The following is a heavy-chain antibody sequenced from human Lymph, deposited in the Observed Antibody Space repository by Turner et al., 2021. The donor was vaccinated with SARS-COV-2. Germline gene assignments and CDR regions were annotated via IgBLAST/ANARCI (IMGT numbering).Heavy chain of an antibody. CDR3: AGRRQWLVHWYFDL. CDR1: GGSIRSSSYY. CDR2: PYYSGRT. D-gene: IGHD6-19*01. J-gene: IGHJ2*01. V-gene: IGHV4-39*01. Sequence: QLQLQESGSGLVKPAEALPRTCTVSGGSIRSSSYYWGWIRQPRGKGLEWSGSPYYSGRTYYNPSLKSRVTISVDTSKNQFYLKLSSVTAADTAVYYCAGRRQWLVHWYFDLWGRGTLVTVSS.